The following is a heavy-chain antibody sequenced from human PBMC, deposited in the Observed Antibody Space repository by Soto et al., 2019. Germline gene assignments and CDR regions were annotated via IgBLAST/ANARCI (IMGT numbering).Heavy chain of an antibody. D-gene: IGHD2-2*01. CDR1: GGSISSYC. Sequence: PSETLSLTCTVSGGSISSYCWSWIRQPPGKGLEWIGYIYYSGSTNYNPSLKSRVTISVDTSKNQFSLKLSSVTAADTAVYYCARDGCSSTSCYLPSNWFDPWGQGTLVTVSS. V-gene: IGHV4-59*01. J-gene: IGHJ5*02. CDR2: IYYSGST. CDR3: ARDGCSSTSCYLPSNWFDP.